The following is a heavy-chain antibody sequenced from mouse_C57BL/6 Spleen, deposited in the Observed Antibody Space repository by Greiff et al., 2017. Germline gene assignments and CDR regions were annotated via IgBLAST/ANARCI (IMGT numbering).Heavy chain of an antibody. CDR3: TRGYFPDY. CDR1: GFTFSNYW. D-gene: IGHD3-3*01. Sequence: EVKVEESGGGLVQPGGSMKLSCVASGFTFSNYWMNWVRQSPEKGLEWVAQIRLKSDNYATHYAESVKGRFTISRDDSKSSVYLQMNNLRAEDTGIYYCTRGYFPDYWGQGTSVTVSS. CDR2: IRLKSDNYAT. V-gene: IGHV6-3*01. J-gene: IGHJ4*01.